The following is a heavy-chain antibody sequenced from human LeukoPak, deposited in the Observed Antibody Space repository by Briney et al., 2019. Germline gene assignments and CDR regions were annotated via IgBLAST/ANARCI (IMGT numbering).Heavy chain of an antibody. D-gene: IGHD7-27*01. J-gene: IGHJ4*02. CDR2: IKQDGSEK. CDR1: GFTFSSYW. Sequence: KPGGSLRLSCAASGFTFSSYWMSWVRQAPGKGLEWVANIKQDGSEKYYVDSVKGRFTISRDNAKNSLYLQMNSLRAEDTAVYYCARDRAPSNWGSDYWGQGTLVTVSS. V-gene: IGHV3-7*01. CDR3: ARDRAPSNWGSDY.